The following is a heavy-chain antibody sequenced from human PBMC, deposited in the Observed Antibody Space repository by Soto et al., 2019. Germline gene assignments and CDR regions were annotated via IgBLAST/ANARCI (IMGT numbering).Heavy chain of an antibody. CDR3: AKDSNKYSSSLRGRYFDY. J-gene: IGHJ4*02. V-gene: IGHV3-23*01. D-gene: IGHD4-4*01. Sequence: EVQLLESGGGLVQRGGSLRLSCAASGFPFSSYVMSWVRQAPGKGLEWVSGISGGGSNTSYADSVKGRFTISRDNSKTTLLWKMNSRGAEDTAVYYCAKDSNKYSSSLRGRYFDYWGQGIGVTVSS. CDR1: GFPFSSYV. CDR2: ISGGGSNT.